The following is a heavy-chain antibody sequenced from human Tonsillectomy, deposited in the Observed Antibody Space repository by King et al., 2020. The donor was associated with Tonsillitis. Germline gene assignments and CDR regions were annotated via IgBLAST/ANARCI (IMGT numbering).Heavy chain of an antibody. Sequence: QLQESGPGLVKPSQTLSLTCTVSGGSISSGDYYWSWIRQHPGKGLEWIGYIYYSGSTYYNPSLRSRVTISIDTSKNQFSLKLSSMTAADTAVYYCARDSGEYAGLIYFDYWGQGTLVTVSS. J-gene: IGHJ4*02. V-gene: IGHV4-31*03. CDR3: ARDSGEYAGLIYFDY. CDR1: GGSISSGDYY. D-gene: IGHD3-10*01. CDR2: IYYSGST.